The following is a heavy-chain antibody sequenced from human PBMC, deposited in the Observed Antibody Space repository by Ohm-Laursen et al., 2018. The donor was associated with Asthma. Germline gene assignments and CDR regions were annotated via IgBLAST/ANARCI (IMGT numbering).Heavy chain of an antibody. J-gene: IGHJ4*02. V-gene: IGHV4-34*01. CDR2: INHRGST. D-gene: IGHD3-16*02. CDR3: ARVRYDYIWGSYRYCFDY. Sequence: SVTLSLTWTVYGGSFSGYYWSWIRQPPGKGLEWIGEINHRGSTTYNPSLKSRVTISVDTSKNQFSLKLSSVTAADTAVYYCARVRYDYIWGSYRYCFDYWGQGTLVTVSS. CDR1: GGSFSGYY.